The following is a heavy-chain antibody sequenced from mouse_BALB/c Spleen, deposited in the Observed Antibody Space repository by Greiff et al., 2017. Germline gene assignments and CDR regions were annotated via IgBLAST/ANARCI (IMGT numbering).Heavy chain of an antibody. CDR1: GDSITSGY. CDR2: ISYSGST. V-gene: IGHV3-8*02. D-gene: IGHD1-2*01. J-gene: IGHJ2*01. Sequence: EVKVEESGPSLVKPSQTLSLTCSVTGDSITSGYWNWIRKFPGNKLEYMGYISYSGSTYYNPSLKSRISITRDTSKNQYYLQLNSVTTEDTATYYCARSPHYDDYFDYWGQGTTLTVSS. CDR3: ARSPHYDDYFDY.